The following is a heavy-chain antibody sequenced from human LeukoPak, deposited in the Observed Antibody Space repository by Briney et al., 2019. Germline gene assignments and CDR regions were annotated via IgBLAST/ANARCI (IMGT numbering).Heavy chain of an antibody. V-gene: IGHV3-74*01. D-gene: IGHD6-6*01. CDR1: GFTLRSYW. Sequence: GGSLRLSCAASGFTLRSYWMHWVRQAPGKGLVWVSRISSDGITTTYADSVKGRFTISRDNSRNTLYLHMNSLRAEDTAVYYCAKAQHGYTNSPFDYWGQGTVVTVSS. CDR3: AKAQHGYTNSPFDY. J-gene: IGHJ4*02. CDR2: ISSDGITT.